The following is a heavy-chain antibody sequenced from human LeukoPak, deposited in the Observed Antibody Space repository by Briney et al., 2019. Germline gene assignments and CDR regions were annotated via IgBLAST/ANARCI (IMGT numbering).Heavy chain of an antibody. CDR2: INPNSGGT. D-gene: IGHD3-22*01. V-gene: IGHV1-2*02. CDR3: ARFVGSSGYYRPYWCFDL. J-gene: IGHJ2*01. Sequence: ASVTASFKSSGYTFTVYYMHWVRQAPGQGLEWMGWINPNSGGTNYAHKFQGRVTMTRDTSISNDYMELSRLRSDDTAVYYCARFVGSSGYYRPYWCFDLWGRGTLVTVSS. CDR1: GYTFTVYY.